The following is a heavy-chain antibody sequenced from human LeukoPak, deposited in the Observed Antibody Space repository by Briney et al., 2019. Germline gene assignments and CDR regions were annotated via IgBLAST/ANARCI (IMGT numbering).Heavy chain of an antibody. CDR1: GGSISSSSYY. D-gene: IGHD6-13*01. J-gene: IGHJ4*02. CDR3: ARISYSSSCPHGGCYFDY. V-gene: IGHV4-39*01. CDR2: IYYSGST. Sequence: SETLSLTCTVSGGSISSSSYYWGWIRQPPGKGLEWIGSIYYSGSTYYNPSLKSRVTISVDTSKNQFSLKLSSVTAADTAVYYCARISYSSSCPHGGCYFDYWGQGTLVTVSS.